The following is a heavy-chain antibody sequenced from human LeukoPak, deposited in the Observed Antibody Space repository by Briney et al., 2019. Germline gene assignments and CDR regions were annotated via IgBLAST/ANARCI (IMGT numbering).Heavy chain of an antibody. CDR3: ARQDSPYCGGDCYRAFDY. J-gene: IGHJ4*02. V-gene: IGHV4-39*01. D-gene: IGHD2-21*01. Sequence: SETLSLTCTVSGGSISSSSYYWGWIRQPPGKGLEWIGSIYYSGSTYYNPSLKSRVTISVDTSKNQFSLKLSSVTAADTAVYYCARQDSPYCGGDCYRAFDYWGQGTLFTVSS. CDR2: IYYSGST. CDR1: GGSISSSSYY.